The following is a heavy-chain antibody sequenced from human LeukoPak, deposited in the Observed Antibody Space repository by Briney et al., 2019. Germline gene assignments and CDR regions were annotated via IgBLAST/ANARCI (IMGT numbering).Heavy chain of an antibody. Sequence: SETLSLTCTVSGGSISSYYWSWIRQPPGKGLEWIGYIYYSGSTNYNPSLKSRVTISVDTSKNQFSLKLSSVTAADTAVYYCARALRRYSGYDLDYWGQGTLVTVSS. CDR1: GGSISSYY. J-gene: IGHJ4*02. CDR3: ARALRRYSGYDLDY. D-gene: IGHD5-12*01. V-gene: IGHV4-59*01. CDR2: IYYSGST.